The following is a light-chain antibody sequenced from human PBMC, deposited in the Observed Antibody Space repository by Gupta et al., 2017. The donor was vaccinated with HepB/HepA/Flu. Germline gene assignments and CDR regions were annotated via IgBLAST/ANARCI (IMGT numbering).Light chain of an antibody. CDR3: MQALQTPA. V-gene: IGKV2-28*01. Sequence: PQSAPALPVTPGERASIPCRSIQSLLHSNGYNYLDWYLQKPGQSPQLLIYLGSNRASGVPDRFSGSGSGTDCTLKISRVEAEDVGVYYCMQALQTPAFGQGTRLEIK. CDR2: LGS. CDR1: QSLLHSNGYNY. J-gene: IGKJ5*01.